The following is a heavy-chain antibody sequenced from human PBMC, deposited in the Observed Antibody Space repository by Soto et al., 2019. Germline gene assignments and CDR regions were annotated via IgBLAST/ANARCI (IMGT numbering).Heavy chain of an antibody. V-gene: IGHV1-69*01. CDR1: GGTFSSYA. D-gene: IGHD6-13*01. Sequence: QVQLVQSGAEVKKPGSSVKVSCKASGGTFSSYAISWVRQAPGQGLEWMGGIIPIFGTANYAQNFQGRVRITADESTSTAYRELSSLRSEDTAVYYCPRVGQQLAYNWFDPWGQGTLVTVSS. CDR3: PRVGQQLAYNWFDP. CDR2: IIPIFGTA. J-gene: IGHJ5*02.